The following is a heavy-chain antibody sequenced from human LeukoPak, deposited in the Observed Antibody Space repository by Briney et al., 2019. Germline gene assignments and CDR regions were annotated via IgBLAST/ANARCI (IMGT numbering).Heavy chain of an antibody. J-gene: IGHJ3*02. CDR2: MNPNSGNT. CDR1: GYTFTSNY. Sequence: ASVKVSCKAFGYTFTSNYMHWVRQATGQGLEWMGWMNPNSGNTGYAQKFQGRVTMTRNTSISTAYMELSSLRSEDTAVYYCARGYVVTMVRGVIITGAFDIWGQGTMVTVSS. D-gene: IGHD3-10*01. CDR3: ARGYVVTMVRGVIITGAFDI. V-gene: IGHV1-8*02.